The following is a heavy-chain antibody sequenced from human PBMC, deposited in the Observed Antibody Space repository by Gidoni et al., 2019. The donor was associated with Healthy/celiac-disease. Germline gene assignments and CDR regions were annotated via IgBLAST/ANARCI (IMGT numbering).Heavy chain of an antibody. Sequence: QVQLVQSGAEVKKPGSSVKVSCKASGGTFSSYTISWVRQAPGQGLEWMGRIIPILGIANYAQKFQGRVTITADKSTSTAYMELSSLRSEDTAVYYCASGVEYLADAFDIWGQGTMVTVSS. J-gene: IGHJ3*02. V-gene: IGHV1-69*02. CDR1: GGTFSSYT. CDR2: IIPILGIA. D-gene: IGHD2-21*01. CDR3: ASGVEYLADAFDI.